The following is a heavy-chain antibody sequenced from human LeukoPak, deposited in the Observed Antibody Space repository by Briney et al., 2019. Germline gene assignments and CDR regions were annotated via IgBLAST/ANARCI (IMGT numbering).Heavy chain of an antibody. CDR2: ISGSGGST. Sequence: PGGSLRLSCAASGLTFSSYAMSWVRQAPGKGLEWVSAISGSGGSTYYADSAKGRFTISRDNSKNTLYLQMNSLRAEDTAVYYCAKEPPKDYDFWSGYYTGLDYYGMDVWGQGTTVTVSS. D-gene: IGHD3-3*01. J-gene: IGHJ6*02. CDR3: AKEPPKDYDFWSGYYTGLDYYGMDV. CDR1: GLTFSSYA. V-gene: IGHV3-23*01.